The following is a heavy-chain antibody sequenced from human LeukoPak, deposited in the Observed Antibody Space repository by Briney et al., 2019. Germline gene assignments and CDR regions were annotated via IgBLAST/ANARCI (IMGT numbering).Heavy chain of an antibody. D-gene: IGHD6-13*01. V-gene: IGHV1-69*06. CDR1: GGTFSSYA. CDR2: IIPIFGTA. Sequence: ASVKVSCKASGGTFSSYAISWVRQAPGQGLEWMGGIIPIFGTANYAQKFQGRVTITADKSTSTAYMGLSSLRSEDTAVYYCARKQQQLVRYNWFDPWGQGTLVTVSS. J-gene: IGHJ5*02. CDR3: ARKQQQLVRYNWFDP.